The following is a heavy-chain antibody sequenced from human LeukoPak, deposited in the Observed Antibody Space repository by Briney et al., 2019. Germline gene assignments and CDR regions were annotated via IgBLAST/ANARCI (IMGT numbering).Heavy chain of an antibody. CDR2: IYYSGST. CDR1: GGSISSYY. V-gene: IGHV4-59*01. J-gene: IGHJ3*02. Sequence: SETLSLTCTVSGGSISSYYWSWIRQPPGKGLEWIGYIYYSGSTDYNPSLKSRVTISVDTSKNQFFLKLSSVTAADTAVYYCARNYYDSSGYYGAFDIWGQGTMVTVSS. D-gene: IGHD3-22*01. CDR3: ARNYYDSSGYYGAFDI.